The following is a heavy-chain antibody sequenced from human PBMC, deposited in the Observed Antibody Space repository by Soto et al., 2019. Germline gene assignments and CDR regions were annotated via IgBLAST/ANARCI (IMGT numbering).Heavy chain of an antibody. D-gene: IGHD3-10*01. J-gene: IGHJ6*02. CDR2: IYHSGST. Sequence: SETLSLTCAVSGGSISSGGYSWSWIRQPPGKGLEWIGYIYHSGSTNYNPSLKSRVIISVDKSKRQFSLKLNSVTAADTAVYFCASEVRGVLDVWGHGTTVTVSS. CDR1: GGSISSGGYS. CDR3: ASEVRGVLDV. V-gene: IGHV4-30-2*01.